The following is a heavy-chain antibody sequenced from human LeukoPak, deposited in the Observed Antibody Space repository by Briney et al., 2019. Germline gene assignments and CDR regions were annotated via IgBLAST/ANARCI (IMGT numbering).Heavy chain of an antibody. J-gene: IGHJ4*02. CDR2: IIPIFGTA. D-gene: IGHD6-19*01. Sequence: ASVKVSCKASGGTFSSYAISWVRQAPGQGLEWMGGIIPIFGTANYAQKFQGRVTVTRDTSTTTVYMELNSLRSEDTAVFYCARARYSSGWGIDFWGQGTLVTVSS. V-gene: IGHV1-69*05. CDR1: GGTFSSYA. CDR3: ARARYSSGWGIDF.